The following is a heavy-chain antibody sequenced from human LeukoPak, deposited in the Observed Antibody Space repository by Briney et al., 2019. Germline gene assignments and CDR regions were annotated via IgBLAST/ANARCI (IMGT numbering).Heavy chain of an antibody. CDR2: IYYSGST. Sequence: SETLSLTCTVSGGSISSYYWSWIRQPPGKGLEWIGYIYYSGSTNYNPSLKSRVTISVDTSKNQFSLKLSSVTAADTAVYYCASCRDGYNSFDYWGQGTLVTVSS. CDR3: ASCRDGYNSFDY. J-gene: IGHJ4*02. V-gene: IGHV4-59*08. D-gene: IGHD5-24*01. CDR1: GGSISSYY.